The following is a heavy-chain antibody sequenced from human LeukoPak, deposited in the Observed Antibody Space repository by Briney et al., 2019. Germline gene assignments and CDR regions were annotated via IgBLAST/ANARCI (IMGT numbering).Heavy chain of an antibody. CDR1: GYTFTSYG. CDR2: ISAYNGNT. CDR3: ARDLGLNYDFWSGYANYYYYMDV. V-gene: IGHV1-18*01. J-gene: IGHJ6*03. Sequence: GASVKVSFKASGYTFTSYGISWVRQAPGQGLEWMGWISAYNGNTNYAQKLQGRVTMTTDTSTSTAYMELRSLRSDDTAMYYCARDLGLNYDFWSGYANYYYYMDVWGKGTTVTVSS. D-gene: IGHD3-3*01.